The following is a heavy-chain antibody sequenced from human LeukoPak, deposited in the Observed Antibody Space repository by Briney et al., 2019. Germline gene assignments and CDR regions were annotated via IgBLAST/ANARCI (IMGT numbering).Heavy chain of an antibody. CDR2: ISDSGGS. V-gene: IGHV4-61*01. CDR3: ARGRIGGPKAPFDY. CDR1: GGSVSSGISY. J-gene: IGHJ4*02. Sequence: PSETLSLTCSVSGGSVSSGISYWSWIRQPPGEGLEWIAYISDSGGSDYNPSLRGRVTISLDTSKNQFSLRLTSVTAADTAVYYCARGRIGGPKAPFDYWGQGTLVTVSS. D-gene: IGHD3-16*01.